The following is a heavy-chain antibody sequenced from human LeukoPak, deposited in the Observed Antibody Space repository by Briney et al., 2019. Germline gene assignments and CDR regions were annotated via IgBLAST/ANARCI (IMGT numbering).Heavy chain of an antibody. Sequence: PGGSLRLSCAASGFTVSSNYMSWVRQAPGKGLEWVSVIYSGGSTYYADRVKGRFTTSRDNSKTPLYLQMNSLRAEDTAVYYCASPLGLWFGELLTGMDVWGQGTRSPSP. CDR2: IYSGGST. CDR1: GFTVSSNY. J-gene: IGHJ6*02. D-gene: IGHD3-10*01. V-gene: IGHV3-66*01. CDR3: ASPLGLWFGELLTGMDV.